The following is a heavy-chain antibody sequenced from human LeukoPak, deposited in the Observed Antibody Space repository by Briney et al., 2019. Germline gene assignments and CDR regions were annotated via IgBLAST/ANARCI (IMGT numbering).Heavy chain of an antibody. Sequence: ASVKVSCKASGYTFTSYGISWVRQAPGLGLEWMGWISTYHGNTNYAQKLQGRVTMTTDTSTSTVYMELSSLRSEDTAVYYCANSRDGYNLNYWGQGTLVTVSS. J-gene: IGHJ4*02. CDR3: ANSRDGYNLNY. CDR1: GYTFTSYG. D-gene: IGHD5-24*01. V-gene: IGHV1-18*01. CDR2: ISTYHGNT.